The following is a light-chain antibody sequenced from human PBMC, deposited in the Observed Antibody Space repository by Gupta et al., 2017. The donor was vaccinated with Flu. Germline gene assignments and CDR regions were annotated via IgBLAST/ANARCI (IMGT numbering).Light chain of an antibody. CDR1: SSDIGGYKY. Sequence: QSALTQPSSVSGSPGQSITIACAGTSSDIGGYKYVSLYQQHPGKAPKLMIFEVSNRPSGGSNRFSGSKSGNTAFLTISGLQAEDEAYYYFSSYTNTNTLVVFGGGTKLTVL. V-gene: IGLV2-14*01. CDR3: SSYTNTNTLVV. J-gene: IGLJ2*01. CDR2: EVS.